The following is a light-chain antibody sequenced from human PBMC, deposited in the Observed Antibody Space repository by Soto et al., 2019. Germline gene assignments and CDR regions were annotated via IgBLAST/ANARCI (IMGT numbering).Light chain of an antibody. CDR1: QSVTSF. CDR3: QQRSDWPAT. V-gene: IGKV3-11*01. Sequence: EIVLTQSPATLSLSPGERATLSCRASQSVTSFLAWYQQKPGQAPRLLIYDASNRATGIPARFNGSGSGTDFTLTISSLEPEDFAVYYCQQRSDWPATFGQGTK. CDR2: DAS. J-gene: IGKJ1*01.